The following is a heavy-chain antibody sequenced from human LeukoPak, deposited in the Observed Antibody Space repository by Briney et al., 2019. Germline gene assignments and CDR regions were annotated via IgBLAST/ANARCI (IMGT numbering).Heavy chain of an antibody. Sequence: PGGSLRLSCAASGFTFSSYWMSWVRQAPGKGLEWVSAIIPGGSGTFYADSVKGRFTISRDNSKNTLYLQMNSLRAEDTAVYYCAKKKGGDGNFDYWGQGTLVTVSS. CDR2: IIPGGSGT. CDR3: AKKKGGDGNFDY. J-gene: IGHJ4*02. V-gene: IGHV3-23*01. D-gene: IGHD3-16*01. CDR1: GFTFSSYW.